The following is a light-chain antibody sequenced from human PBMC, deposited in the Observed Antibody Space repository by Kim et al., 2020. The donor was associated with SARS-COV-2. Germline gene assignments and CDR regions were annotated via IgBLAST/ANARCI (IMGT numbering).Light chain of an antibody. J-gene: IGKJ4*01. V-gene: IGKV4-1*01. CDR2: WAS. Sequence: DIVMTQSPDSLAVSLGGRATINCKSSQSVLYSSNNKNYLAWYQQKPGQPPKLLIYWASTRESGVPDRFSGSGSGTDFTLTISSLQAEDVAVYYCQQYYSTPLTCGGGTKLEI. CDR3: QQYYSTPLT. CDR1: QSVLYSSNNKNY.